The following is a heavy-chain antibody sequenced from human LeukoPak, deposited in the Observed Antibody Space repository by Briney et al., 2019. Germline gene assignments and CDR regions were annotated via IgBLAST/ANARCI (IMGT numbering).Heavy chain of an antibody. D-gene: IGHD3-10*01. V-gene: IGHV3-15*01. Sequence: MSAGSLRLSCAASGLTFSDAWMTWVRQAPGKGLEWVARIRSKTDGGTTSYAAPVKGRFTISRDDSKNTLYLQMNSLKTEDTAVYYCATERRGGFDYWGQGTLVTVSS. CDR1: GLTFSDAW. J-gene: IGHJ4*02. CDR3: ATERRGGFDY. CDR2: IRSKTDGGTT.